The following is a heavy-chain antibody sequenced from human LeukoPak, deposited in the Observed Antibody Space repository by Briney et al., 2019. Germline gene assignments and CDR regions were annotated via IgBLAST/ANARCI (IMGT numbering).Heavy chain of an antibody. D-gene: IGHD2-2*02. CDR1: GGSFSGYY. Sequence: PSETLSLTCAVYGGSFSGYYWSWIRQPPGKGLEWIGEINHSGSTNYNPPLKSRDTIAVNTTNNQYALKLSAVNAADTAVLYYARGRRHCRSTSCYTPYFFYGMDVWGQGPTVTVSS. J-gene: IGHJ6*02. CDR3: ARGRRHCRSTSCYTPYFFYGMDV. V-gene: IGHV4-34*01. CDR2: INHSGST.